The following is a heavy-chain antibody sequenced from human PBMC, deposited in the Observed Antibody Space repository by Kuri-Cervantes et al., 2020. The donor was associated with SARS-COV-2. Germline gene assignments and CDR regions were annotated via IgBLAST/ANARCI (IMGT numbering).Heavy chain of an antibody. V-gene: IGHV4-34*01. CDR2: INHSGST. D-gene: IGHD3-16*01. CDR1: DGSISDYY. J-gene: IGHJ4*02. Sequence: SETLSLTCTVSDGSISDYYWSWIRQPPGKGLEWIGEINHSGSTNYNPSLKSRVTISVDTSKNQFSLKLSSVTAADTAVYYCARAWGYWGQGTLVTVSS. CDR3: ARAWGY.